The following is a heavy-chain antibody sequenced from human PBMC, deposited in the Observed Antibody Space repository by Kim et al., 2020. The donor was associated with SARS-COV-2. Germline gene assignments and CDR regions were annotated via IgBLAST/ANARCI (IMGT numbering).Heavy chain of an antibody. Sequence: ASVKVSCKASGYTFTSYGISWVRQAPGQGLEWMGWISAYNGNTNYAQKLQGRVTMTTDTSTSTAYMELRSLRSDDTAVYYCARLELYYYYYGMDVWGQGTTVTVSS. J-gene: IGHJ6*02. D-gene: IGHD1-26*01. CDR1: GYTFTSYG. CDR2: ISAYNGNT. CDR3: ARLELYYYYYGMDV. V-gene: IGHV1-18*04.